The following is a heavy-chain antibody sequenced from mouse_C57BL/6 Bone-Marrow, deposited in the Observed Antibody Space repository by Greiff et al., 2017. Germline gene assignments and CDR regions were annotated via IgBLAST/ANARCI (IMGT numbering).Heavy chain of an antibody. CDR3: ASLYYYGSSYPPWFAY. J-gene: IGHJ3*01. CDR1: GFTFSSYT. D-gene: IGHD1-1*01. Sequence: EVKLMESGGGLVKPGGSLKLSCAASGFTFSSYTMSWVRQTPETRLEWVATISGGGGNTYYPDSVKGRLTISRDNAKNTLYLQMSSLRSADTALYYCASLYYYGSSYPPWFAYWGKGTLVTVSA. CDR2: ISGGGGNT. V-gene: IGHV5-9*01.